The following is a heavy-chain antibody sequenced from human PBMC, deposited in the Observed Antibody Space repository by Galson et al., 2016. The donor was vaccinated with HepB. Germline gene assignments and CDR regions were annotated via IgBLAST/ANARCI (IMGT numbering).Heavy chain of an antibody. Sequence: SETLSLTCTVSGASINSYYWNWVRQPPGKGLEWIGYVHSSGTTKYHPSLNNRVTISVDTSKMQLSLKLSSLTAADTAVYYCVIGQGWQPDYWGQGTLVTVSS. CDR1: GASINSYY. V-gene: IGHV4-59*01. CDR3: VIGQGWQPDY. CDR2: VHSSGTT. J-gene: IGHJ4*02. D-gene: IGHD4-23*01.